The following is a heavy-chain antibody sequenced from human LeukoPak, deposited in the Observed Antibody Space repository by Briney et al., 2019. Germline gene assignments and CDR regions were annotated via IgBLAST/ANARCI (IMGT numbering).Heavy chain of an antibody. V-gene: IGHV4-39*02. J-gene: IGHJ4*02. CDR2: IYYSEST. Sequence: PSETLSLTCTVSGGSLSSSSYYWGWIRQPPGKGLEWIGSIYYSESTYQNPSLKSRVTISVDTSKNQFSLKLSSVTAADTAVYYCARDFLGAGTVGATSGYWGQGTLVTVSS. D-gene: IGHD1-26*01. CDR1: GGSLSSSSYY. CDR3: ARDFLGAGTVGATSGY.